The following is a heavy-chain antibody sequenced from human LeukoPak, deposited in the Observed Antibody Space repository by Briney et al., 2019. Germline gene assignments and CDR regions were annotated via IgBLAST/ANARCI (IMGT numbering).Heavy chain of an antibody. Sequence: SETLSLTCSVSGDSFSDYYWTWIRGPPGGRLEWIGHIYFRGTTKYNPSLKNRVTISVDTSKNQVSLTLTSVTAADTAVYYCARAMRWTSGPVELGWFDRWGQGTLVTVSS. CDR3: ARAMRWTSGPVELGWFDR. CDR1: GDSFSDYY. J-gene: IGHJ5*02. D-gene: IGHD1-1*01. CDR2: IYFRGTT. V-gene: IGHV4-59*01.